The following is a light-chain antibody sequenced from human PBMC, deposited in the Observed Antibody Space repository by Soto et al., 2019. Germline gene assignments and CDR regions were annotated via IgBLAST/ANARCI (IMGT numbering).Light chain of an antibody. J-gene: IGKJ2*01. V-gene: IGKV3-20*01. CDR3: QLYGSSPLYS. CDR1: QTGSSTY. Sequence: EIVLTQSPGTLYLSPGERATLSCRTSQTGSSTYLAWYQQKRGQATRLLIYGTSNRATGIPDRFSGSGSGTDFTLPISRLEPEDFAVYHCQLYGSSPLYSFAQGTELEIK. CDR2: GTS.